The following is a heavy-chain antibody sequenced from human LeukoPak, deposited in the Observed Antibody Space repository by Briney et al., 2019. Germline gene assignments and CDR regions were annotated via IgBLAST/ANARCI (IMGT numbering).Heavy chain of an antibody. Sequence: GGSLRLSCAASGFISEDYAMYWVRQAPGKGLEWVSLISGDGGTTYYADSVRGRFTMSRDSSKNSLYLQMNSLRSEDTALYYCGKDSDSGTYMDVWGKGTMVTVSS. J-gene: IGHJ6*03. CDR1: GFISEDYA. CDR2: ISGDGGTT. CDR3: GKDSDSGTYMDV. V-gene: IGHV3-43*02. D-gene: IGHD3-10*01.